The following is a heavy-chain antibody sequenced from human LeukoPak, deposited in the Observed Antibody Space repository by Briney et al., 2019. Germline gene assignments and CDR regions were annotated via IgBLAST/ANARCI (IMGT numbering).Heavy chain of an antibody. CDR1: GFTYNTYS. D-gene: IGHD6-19*01. V-gene: IGHV3-48*01. CDR3: AKDQGYSSGWFGGDFDY. J-gene: IGHJ4*02. Sequence: PGGSLRLSCAASGFTYNTYSMNWVRQAPGKGLEWVSYISSSSSTIHYADSVKGRFTISRDNSKNTLYLQMNSLRAEDTAVYYCAKDQGYSSGWFGGDFDYWGQGTLVTVSS. CDR2: ISSSSSTI.